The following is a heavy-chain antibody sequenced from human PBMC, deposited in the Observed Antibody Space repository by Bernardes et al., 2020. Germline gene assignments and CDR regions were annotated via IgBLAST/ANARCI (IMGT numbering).Heavy chain of an antibody. Sequence: ASVKVSCKASGYTFTSYGISWVRQAPGQGLEWMGWISAYNGNTNYAQKLQGRVTMTTDTSTSTAYMELRSLRSDDTAAYYWARVLGMRYYLDYWGQGTLVTVSS. CDR3: ARVLGMRYYLDY. CDR2: ISAYNGNT. J-gene: IGHJ4*02. D-gene: IGHD6-13*01. CDR1: GYTFTSYG. V-gene: IGHV1-18*01.